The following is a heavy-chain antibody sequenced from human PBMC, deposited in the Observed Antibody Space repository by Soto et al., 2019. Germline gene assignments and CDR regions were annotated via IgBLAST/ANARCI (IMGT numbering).Heavy chain of an antibody. Sequence: QVQLVQSGAEVKKPGASVKVSCKASGYTFSSYDINWVRQATGQGPEWMGWMSPNSGSTGYAQKFQGRVTMTRDTSINTAYMELTSLTSEDTAVYYCSRGEWELRHWGQGTLVTVSS. J-gene: IGHJ4*02. CDR1: GYTFSSYD. CDR2: MSPNSGST. D-gene: IGHD1-26*01. CDR3: SRGEWELRH. V-gene: IGHV1-8*01.